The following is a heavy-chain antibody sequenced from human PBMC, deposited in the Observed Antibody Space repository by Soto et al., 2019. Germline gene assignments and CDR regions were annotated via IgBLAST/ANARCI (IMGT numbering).Heavy chain of an antibody. CDR2: IYHSGST. V-gene: IGHV4-30-2*03. Sequence: PSETLSLTCAVSGGSISSGGYSWSWIRQPPGKGLEWIGSIYHSGSTYYNPSLKSRVTISVDTSKNQFSLKLSSVTAADTAVYYCASVRRGGYDSLRYYYGMDVWGQGTTVTVSS. D-gene: IGHD5-12*01. J-gene: IGHJ6*02. CDR1: GGSISSGGYS. CDR3: ASVRRGGYDSLRYYYGMDV.